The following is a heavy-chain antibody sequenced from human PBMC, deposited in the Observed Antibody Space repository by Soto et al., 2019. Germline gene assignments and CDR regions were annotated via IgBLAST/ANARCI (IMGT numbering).Heavy chain of an antibody. D-gene: IGHD6-19*01. Sequence: QVQLVESGGGVVQPGRSLRLSCAASGFTFSSYGMHWVRQAPGKGLEWVAVISYDGSNKYYADSVKGRFTISRVNSKNTLYLQMNSLRAEDTAVYYCAKSGSGWCFDYWGQGTLVTVSS. CDR1: GFTFSSYG. CDR3: AKSGSGWCFDY. V-gene: IGHV3-30*18. J-gene: IGHJ4*02. CDR2: ISYDGSNK.